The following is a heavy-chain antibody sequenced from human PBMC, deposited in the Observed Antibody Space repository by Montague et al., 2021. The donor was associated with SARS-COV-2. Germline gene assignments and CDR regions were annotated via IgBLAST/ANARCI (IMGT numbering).Heavy chain of an antibody. CDR1: GFTLTSGFSFSYST. CDR2: ISYDXTKE. D-gene: IGHD3-22*01. V-gene: IGHV3-30*04. J-gene: IGHJ3*01. Sequence: SLRLSCAASGFTLTSGFSFSYSTMHCVRQAPGKGLEWLAVISYDXTKEYWADSVKGRFTISRDNSKNTLYLQMNGLRPEDTAVYYCARESDSSAYYAFDVWGQGTMVTVSS. CDR3: ARESDSSAYYAFDV.